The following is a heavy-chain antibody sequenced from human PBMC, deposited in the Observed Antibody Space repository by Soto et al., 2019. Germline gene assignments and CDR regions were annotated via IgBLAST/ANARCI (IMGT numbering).Heavy chain of an antibody. CDR2: ISYDGDNE. Sequence: QVQLVESGGGVVQPGRSLRLSCAASGFTFSNYGMHWVRQAPGKGLEWVAIISYDGDNEYYADSVSGGFTFSRDNSKNTVYLHSRSMRHEDTAVYYCAKDGGPVCCDSLGCSDKPFDYWVQATLVPVSS. J-gene: IGHJ4*02. V-gene: IGHV3-30*18. D-gene: IGHD3-22*01. CDR1: GFTFSNYG. CDR3: AKDGGPVCCDSLGCSDKPFDY.